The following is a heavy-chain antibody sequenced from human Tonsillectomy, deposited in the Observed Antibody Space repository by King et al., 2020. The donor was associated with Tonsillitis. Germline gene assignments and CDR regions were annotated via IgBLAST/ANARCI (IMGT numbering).Heavy chain of an antibody. Sequence: MQLQESGPGLVKPSETLSLTCTVSGGSISSNSYYWGWIRQPPGKGLEWIGNIYYSGSTYYNPSLKSRVTISVDTSKNQFSLKLSFVTAADTAVYYCAGGTFIAAADSFDYWGQGTLVTVSS. CDR3: AGGTFIAAADSFDY. CDR2: IYYSGST. J-gene: IGHJ4*02. D-gene: IGHD6-13*01. CDR1: GGSISSNSYY. V-gene: IGHV4-39*01.